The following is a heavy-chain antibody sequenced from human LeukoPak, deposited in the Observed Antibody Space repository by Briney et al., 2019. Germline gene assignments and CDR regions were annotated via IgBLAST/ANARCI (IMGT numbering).Heavy chain of an antibody. CDR2: IKQDGSEK. J-gene: IGHJ5*02. D-gene: IGHD3-10*01. Sequence: GGSLRLSCAASGFTFSSYWMSWVRQAPGKGLEWVANIKQDGSEKYYVDSVKGRFTISRDNAKNSLYLQMNSLRAEDTAVYYCARDRVLWFGESYNWFDPWGQGTLVTVSS. CDR1: GFTFSSYW. V-gene: IGHV3-7*03. CDR3: ARDRVLWFGESYNWFDP.